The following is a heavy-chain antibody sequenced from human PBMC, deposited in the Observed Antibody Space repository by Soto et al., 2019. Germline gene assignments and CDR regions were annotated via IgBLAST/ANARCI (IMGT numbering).Heavy chain of an antibody. CDR1: GFSLTTSGVG. J-gene: IGHJ4*02. CDR2: MYGDDDK. V-gene: IGHV2-5*02. CDR3: AHRHSSATFDY. Sequence: QITLKESGPTLVKPTQTLTLTCTFSGFSLTTSGVGVGWIRQPPGKALEWLALMYGDDDKRYSPSLKSILTITKDTSKNQVVLTMTNVDPVDTATYYCAHRHSSATFDYWGQGTLVTVSP. D-gene: IGHD6-19*01.